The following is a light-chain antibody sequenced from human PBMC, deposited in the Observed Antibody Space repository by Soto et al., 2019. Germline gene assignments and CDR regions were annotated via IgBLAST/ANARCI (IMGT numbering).Light chain of an antibody. CDR3: QHRSNWPA. Sequence: EIVMTQSPATLSVSPGERATLSCRASQSVSSNLAWYQQKPGQAPRLLIYGASTRATGIPARFSGSGSGTDFTLTISSLEPEDFALYYCQHRSNWPAFGGGTKVEIK. CDR2: GAS. CDR1: QSVSSN. V-gene: IGKV3-15*01. J-gene: IGKJ4*01.